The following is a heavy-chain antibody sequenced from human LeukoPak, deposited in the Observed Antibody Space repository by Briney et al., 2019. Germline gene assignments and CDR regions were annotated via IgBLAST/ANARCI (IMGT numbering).Heavy chain of an antibody. J-gene: IGHJ6*02. CDR3: ARASPLRLYGMDV. V-gene: IGHV3-66*01. D-gene: IGHD3-3*01. CDR2: LYSGGNS. Sequence: GGSLRLSCAASGFTVSSYYMTWVRQAPGKGLEWVSVLYSGGNSYYADSVRGRFTISRDNAKNTLSLQMYSLRAEDTAVYYCARASPLRLYGMDVWGQGTTVTVSS. CDR1: GFTVSSYY.